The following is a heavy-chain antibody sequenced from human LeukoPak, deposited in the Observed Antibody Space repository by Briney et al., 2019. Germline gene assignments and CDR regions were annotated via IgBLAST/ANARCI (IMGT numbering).Heavy chain of an antibody. J-gene: IGHJ4*02. CDR3: ARDSGDYYDSSGYSVFDY. CDR1: GFTFSVYY. Sequence: GGSLGLFRSASGFTFSVYYMSRIRQAPGEGPEGVSYISSSGSTIYYADSERGRFTLSRDNAKNSLYLQMNSLRAEDTAVYYCARDSGDYYDSSGYSVFDYWGQGTLVTVSS. V-gene: IGHV3-11*01. D-gene: IGHD3-22*01. CDR2: ISSSGSTI.